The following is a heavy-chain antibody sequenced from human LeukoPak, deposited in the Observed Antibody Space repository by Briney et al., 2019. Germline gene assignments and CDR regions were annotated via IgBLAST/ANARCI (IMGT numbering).Heavy chain of an antibody. Sequence: PGGSLRLSCAASGFTFSDYYMSWIRQAPGKGLEWVSYNSSSGSTIYNADSVKGRFTISRDNAKNSLFLQMNSLRAEDTAVYYCARDSSGWYYFDYWGQGTLVTVSS. CDR1: GFTFSDYY. D-gene: IGHD6-19*01. J-gene: IGHJ4*02. CDR2: NSSSGSTI. V-gene: IGHV3-11*04. CDR3: ARDSSGWYYFDY.